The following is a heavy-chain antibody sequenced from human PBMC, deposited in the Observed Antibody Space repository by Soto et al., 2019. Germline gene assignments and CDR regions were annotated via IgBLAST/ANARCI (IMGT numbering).Heavy chain of an antibody. D-gene: IGHD2-2*01. CDR1: GGTFSSYT. CDR3: ARDCSSTSCYAYP. CDR2: IIPILGIA. V-gene: IGHV1-69*08. Sequence: QVQLVQSGAEVKKPGSSVKVSCKASGGTFSSYTISWVRQAPGQGLEWMGRIIPILGIANYAQKFQGRVTIPADKSTRTAYMELSSLRSEDTAVYYCARDCSSTSCYAYPWGQGTLVTVSS. J-gene: IGHJ5*02.